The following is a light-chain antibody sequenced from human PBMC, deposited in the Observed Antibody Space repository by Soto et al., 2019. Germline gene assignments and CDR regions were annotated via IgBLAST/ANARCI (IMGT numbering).Light chain of an antibody. Sequence: EIVLAQSPATLSSFPCDRVALSCMASQAVNTRLALYQHKPGQAPRLLIYLTSNRAAGIPARFSGSGSETDFTLTISDVEPEDFAVYYCHQRQSWPRTFGQGTKVDIK. V-gene: IGKV3-11*01. J-gene: IGKJ1*01. CDR1: QAVNTR. CDR2: LTS. CDR3: HQRQSWPRT.